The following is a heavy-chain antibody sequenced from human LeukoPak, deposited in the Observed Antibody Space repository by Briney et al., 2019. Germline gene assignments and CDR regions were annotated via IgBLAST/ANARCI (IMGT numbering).Heavy chain of an antibody. CDR2: ISAYNGNT. CDR3: ARGGWFDARKDSGYDSGYFDY. CDR1: GYTFTSYG. D-gene: IGHD5-12*01. Sequence: ASVKVSCKASGYTFTSYGISGVRQAPGQGLDGMGWISAYNGNTNYAQKLQDRVTMTTDTSTSTAYMELRSLRSDDTAVYYCARGGWFDARKDSGYDSGYFDYWGQGTLVTVSS. V-gene: IGHV1-18*01. J-gene: IGHJ4*02.